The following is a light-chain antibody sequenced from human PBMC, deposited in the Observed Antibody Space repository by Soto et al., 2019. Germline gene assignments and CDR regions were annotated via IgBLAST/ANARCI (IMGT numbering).Light chain of an antibody. CDR1: SSDVGSYNL. CDR3: CSYAGSSIYV. Sequence: QSALTQPASVSGSPGQSITISCTGTSSDVGSYNLVSWYQQHPGKAPKLMIYEVSKRPSGVSNRFSGSKSGNTASLTISGLQAEDEADYDCCSYAGSSIYVFGTGTKLTVL. J-gene: IGLJ1*01. CDR2: EVS. V-gene: IGLV2-23*02.